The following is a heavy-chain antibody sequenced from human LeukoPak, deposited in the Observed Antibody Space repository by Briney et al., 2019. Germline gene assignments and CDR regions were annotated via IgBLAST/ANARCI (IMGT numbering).Heavy chain of an antibody. CDR2: ISGSGGST. CDR1: GFTFSSYA. CDR3: AKDYYDSSGTGVAFDI. D-gene: IGHD3-22*01. J-gene: IGHJ3*02. Sequence: GGSLRLSCAASGFTFSSYAMSWVRRAPGKGLEWVSAISGSGGSTYYADSVKGRFTISRDNSKNTLYLQMNSLRAEDTAVYYCAKDYYDSSGTGVAFDIWGQGTMVTVSS. V-gene: IGHV3-23*01.